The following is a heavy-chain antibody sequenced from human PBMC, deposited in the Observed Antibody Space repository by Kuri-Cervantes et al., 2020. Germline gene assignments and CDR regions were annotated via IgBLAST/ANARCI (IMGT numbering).Heavy chain of an antibody. CDR1: GFTFTSSA. CDR3: ARVQSRLWFRRGYFDY. CDR2: IVVGSGNT. Sequence: SVKVSCKASGFTFTSSAMQWVRQARGQRLEWIGWIVVGSGNTNYAQKSQERVTITRDMSTSTAYMELSSLRSDDTAVYYCARVQSRLWFRRGYFDYWGQGTLVTVSS. J-gene: IGHJ4*02. D-gene: IGHD3-10*01. V-gene: IGHV1-58*02.